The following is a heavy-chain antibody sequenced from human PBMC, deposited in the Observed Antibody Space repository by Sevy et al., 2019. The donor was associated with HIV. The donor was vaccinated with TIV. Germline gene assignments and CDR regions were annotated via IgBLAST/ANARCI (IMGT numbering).Heavy chain of an antibody. CDR2: INPNSGDT. V-gene: IGHV1-2*02. CDR1: GYTFTGYY. Sequence: ASVKVSCKTSGYTFTGYYMHWVRQAPGQGLEWMGWINPNSGDTNYAQTFQGRVTMTRDTSISTTYMELSRLRSDDTAVYYCARDKNDVWSGYYPVYWGQVTLVTVSS. J-gene: IGHJ4*02. CDR3: ARDKNDVWSGYYPVY. D-gene: IGHD3-3*01.